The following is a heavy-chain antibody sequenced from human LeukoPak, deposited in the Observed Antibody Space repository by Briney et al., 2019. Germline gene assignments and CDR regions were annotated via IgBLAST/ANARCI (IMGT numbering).Heavy chain of an antibody. Sequence: KPGASVKVSCKASGYTFTSYDINWVREATGQGLEWVGWINPNSGNTGYAQKFQGRVTMTRSTSISTAYMELSSLRSEDTAVYYCPRGPTWAFGESYAFDIWGQGTMVTVSS. D-gene: IGHD3-10*01. J-gene: IGHJ3*02. V-gene: IGHV1-8*01. CDR1: GYTFTSYD. CDR2: INPNSGNT. CDR3: PRGPTWAFGESYAFDI.